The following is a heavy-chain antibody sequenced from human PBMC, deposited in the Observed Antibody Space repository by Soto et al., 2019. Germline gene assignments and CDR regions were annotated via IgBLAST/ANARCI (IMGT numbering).Heavy chain of an antibody. Sequence: SVKVSCKASGGTFSSYTISWVRQAPGQGLEWMGRIIPILGIANYAQKFQGRVTITADKSTSTAYMELRSLQSDDTAIYYCARGLYRRGTYYAFDNWGQGTLVTVSS. D-gene: IGHD1-26*01. CDR2: IIPILGIA. J-gene: IGHJ4*02. V-gene: IGHV1-69*02. CDR1: GGTFSSYT. CDR3: ARGLYRRGTYYAFDN.